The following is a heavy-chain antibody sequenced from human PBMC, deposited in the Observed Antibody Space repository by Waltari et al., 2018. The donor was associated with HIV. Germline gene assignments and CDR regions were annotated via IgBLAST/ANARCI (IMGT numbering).Heavy chain of an antibody. D-gene: IGHD2-2*01. CDR2: INHSGST. CDR1: GGSFSGYY. V-gene: IGHV4-34*01. CDR3: ARGHIVVVPAATWFDP. J-gene: IGHJ5*02. Sequence: QVQLQQWGAGLLQPSETLSLTCAVYGGSFSGYYWSWIRQPPGKGLEWIGEINHSGSTNYNPSLKSRVTISVDTSKNQFSLKLSSVTAADTAVYYCARGHIVVVPAATWFDPWGQGTLVTVSS.